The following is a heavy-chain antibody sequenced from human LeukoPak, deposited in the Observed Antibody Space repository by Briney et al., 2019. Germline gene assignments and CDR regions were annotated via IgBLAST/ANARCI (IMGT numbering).Heavy chain of an antibody. Sequence: SETLSLTCTVSRGSISSSSYYWGWIRQPPGKGLEWIGSIYYSGSTYYNPSLKSRVTISVDTSKNQFSLKLSSVTAADTAVYYCARLMTGRWFDPWGQGTLVTVSS. CDR1: RGSISSSSYY. V-gene: IGHV4-39*01. D-gene: IGHD3-10*01. J-gene: IGHJ5*02. CDR3: ARLMTGRWFDP. CDR2: IYYSGST.